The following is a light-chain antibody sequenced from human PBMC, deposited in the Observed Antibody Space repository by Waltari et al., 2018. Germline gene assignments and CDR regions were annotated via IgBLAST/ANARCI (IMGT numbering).Light chain of an antibody. CDR1: SSDVGGYNY. CDR2: DVS. V-gene: IGLV2-14*03. J-gene: IGLJ2*01. CDR3: SSYISSDTLEL. Sequence: HSALTQPASMSGSTGQSITISCTGTSSDVGGYNYVSWYQQHPGKAPKLMIFDVSNRPSGVSNRFSGSKSGNTASLTVSGLQAEDEADYYCSSYISSDTLELFGGGTSLTVL.